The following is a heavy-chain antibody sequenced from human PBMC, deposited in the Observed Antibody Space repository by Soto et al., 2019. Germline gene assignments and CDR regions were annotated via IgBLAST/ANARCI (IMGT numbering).Heavy chain of an antibody. CDR2: VYHTGRT. V-gene: IGHV4-61*01. Sequence: SETLSLTCTVSFGSFKSGRYSWTWIRQPPGKGLEWIGYVYHTGRTSYNPSLKSRVSISMDTSKNQFSLNLDSVTAADTAVYFCARDFAYFDSWGQGTLVTVSS. CDR3: ARDFAYFDS. J-gene: IGHJ4*02. CDR1: FGSFKSGRYS. D-gene: IGHD3-3*01.